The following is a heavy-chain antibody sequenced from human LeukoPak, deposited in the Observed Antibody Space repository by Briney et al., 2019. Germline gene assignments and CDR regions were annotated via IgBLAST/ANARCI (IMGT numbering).Heavy chain of an antibody. J-gene: IGHJ6*04. Sequence: PSETLSLTCAVEGVSFKSYHWSWARQPPGKGLEWIGEVNHSGKTNYNPSLKGRLTISVDTSKSQVFLKLKSVTAADTAVYFCARRHNLLGTSDVWGKGTTVTVSS. CDR3: ARRHNLLGTSDV. D-gene: IGHD1-20*01. V-gene: IGHV4-34*01. CDR1: GVSFKSYH. CDR2: VNHSGKT.